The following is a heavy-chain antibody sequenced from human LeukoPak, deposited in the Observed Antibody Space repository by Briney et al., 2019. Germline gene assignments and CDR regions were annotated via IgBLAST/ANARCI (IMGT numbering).Heavy chain of an antibody. Sequence: GASVKVSCKASGYTFTSYGISWVRQAPGQRLELIGWISAYNGNTNYAQKLQGRVTMTTDTSTSTAYMELRSLRSDDTAVYYCAREEYQLLFGTWYYYYGMDVWGQGTTVTVSS. CDR1: GYTFTSYG. CDR3: AREEYQLLFGTWYYYYGMDV. CDR2: ISAYNGNT. J-gene: IGHJ6*02. V-gene: IGHV1-18*01. D-gene: IGHD2-2*01.